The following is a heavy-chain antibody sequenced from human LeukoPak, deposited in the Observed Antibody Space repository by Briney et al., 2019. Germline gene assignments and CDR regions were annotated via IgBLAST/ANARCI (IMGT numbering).Heavy chain of an antibody. Sequence: PGGSLRLSCAASGFTFSSYWMSWIRQAPGKGLEWVANIKQDGSEKYYVDSVKGRFTISRDNAKNSLYLQMNSLRGDDTAVYYCARQTMILVVERKLVFDPWGQGTLVTVSS. V-gene: IGHV3-7*01. D-gene: IGHD3-22*01. J-gene: IGHJ5*02. CDR1: GFTFSSYW. CDR3: ARQTMILVVERKLVFDP. CDR2: IKQDGSEK.